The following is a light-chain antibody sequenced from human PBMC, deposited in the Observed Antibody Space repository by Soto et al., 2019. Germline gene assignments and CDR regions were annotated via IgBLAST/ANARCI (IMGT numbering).Light chain of an antibody. CDR3: SSYAGSTNFVV. V-gene: IGLV2-8*01. CDR2: EVN. CDR1: SSDVGAYNF. Sequence: QSVLTQPPSASGSPGQSVTISCTGTSSDVGAYNFVSWYQQHPGKAPKAMMYEVNKRPSGVPDRFSGTKSGNTASLPVSGLQDEDDADYYCSSYAGSTNFVVFGGGTNLTVL. J-gene: IGLJ2*01.